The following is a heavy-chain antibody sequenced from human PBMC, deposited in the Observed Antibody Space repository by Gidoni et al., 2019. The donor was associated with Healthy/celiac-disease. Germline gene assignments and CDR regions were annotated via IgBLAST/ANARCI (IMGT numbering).Heavy chain of an antibody. J-gene: IGHJ6*02. CDR3: ARHECPYDFWSGCPYYYYGMDV. D-gene: IGHD3-3*01. Sequence: QLQLQESGPGLVKPSETLSLTCTVSGGSISSSSYYWGWIRQPPGKGLEWIGSIYYSGSTYYNPSLKSRVTISVDTSKNQFSLKLSSVTAADTAVYYCARHECPYDFWSGCPYYYYGMDVWGQGTTVTVSS. CDR2: IYYSGST. CDR1: GGSISSSSYY. V-gene: IGHV4-39*01.